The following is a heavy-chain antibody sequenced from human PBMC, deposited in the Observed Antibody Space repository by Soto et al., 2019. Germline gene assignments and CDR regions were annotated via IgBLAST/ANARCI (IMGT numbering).Heavy chain of an antibody. Sequence: QVQLQESGPGLVKPSETLSLTCTVSGGSISSYYWSWIRQPPGEGLEWIGYIYYSGSTNYNPSLNSRVTISVDTSKNQFSLKLSSVTAADTAVYYCARHWLARVVGDYYYYGMDVWGQGTTVTVSS. CDR2: IYYSGST. D-gene: IGHD6-19*01. V-gene: IGHV4-59*08. CDR1: GGSISSYY. J-gene: IGHJ6*02. CDR3: ARHWLARVVGDYYYYGMDV.